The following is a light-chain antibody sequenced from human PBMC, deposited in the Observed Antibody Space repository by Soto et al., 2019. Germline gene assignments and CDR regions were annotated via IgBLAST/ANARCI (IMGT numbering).Light chain of an antibody. CDR2: DAS. V-gene: IGKV3-11*01. CDR3: QQRSDWPRT. CDR1: QSVSNF. Sequence: EIVLTQSPASLSLSPGERATLSCRASQSVSNFLVWYQQKPGQAPRLLIFDASNRATGIPARFSGSGSGTDFTLTISSLEPEDFAIYYWQQRSDWPRTFGQGTTLEMK. J-gene: IGKJ2*02.